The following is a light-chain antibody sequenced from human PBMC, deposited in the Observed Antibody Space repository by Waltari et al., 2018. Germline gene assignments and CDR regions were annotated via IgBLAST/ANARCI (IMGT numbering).Light chain of an antibody. CDR2: YDR. CDR1: KIGTYS. CDR3: HVWHPHVDPGV. Sequence: SYVVTQPPSVSVAPGETATITCGGDKIGTYSVHWYQQKAGQAPVLFIFYDRDRPSGIPDRFSGSNSGNTATLTISRVEAGDEARYYCHVWHPHVDPGVFGTGTEVTVL. J-gene: IGLJ1*01. V-gene: IGLV3-21*04.